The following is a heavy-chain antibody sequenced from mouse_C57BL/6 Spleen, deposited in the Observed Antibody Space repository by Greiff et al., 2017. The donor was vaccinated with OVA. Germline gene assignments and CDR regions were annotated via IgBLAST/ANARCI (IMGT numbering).Heavy chain of an antibody. CDR2: IWTGGGT. Sequence: VQGVESGPGLVAPSQSLSITCTVSGFSLTSYAISWVRQPPGKGLEWLGVIWTGGGTNYNSALKSRLSISKDNSKSQVFLKMNSLQTDDTARYYCARNSDGNYYYAMDYWGQGTSVTVSS. J-gene: IGHJ4*01. D-gene: IGHD2-1*01. CDR1: GFSLTSYA. CDR3: ARNSDGNYYYAMDY. V-gene: IGHV2-9-1*01.